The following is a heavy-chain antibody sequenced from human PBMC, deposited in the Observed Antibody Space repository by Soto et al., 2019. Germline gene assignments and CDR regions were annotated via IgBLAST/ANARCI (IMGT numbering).Heavy chain of an antibody. V-gene: IGHV1-46*01. CDR2: INPSGGST. Sequence: QVQLVQSGAEVKKPGASVKVSCEASGYTFTSYYMHWVRQAPGQGLEWMGIINPSGGSTSYAQKFRGRVTLTRDTSTSTVYMELSSLRSEDSAVYYCARERLTTVEIGYFDLWGRGTLVTVSS. D-gene: IGHD4-17*01. CDR1: GYTFTSYY. CDR3: ARERLTTVEIGYFDL. J-gene: IGHJ2*01.